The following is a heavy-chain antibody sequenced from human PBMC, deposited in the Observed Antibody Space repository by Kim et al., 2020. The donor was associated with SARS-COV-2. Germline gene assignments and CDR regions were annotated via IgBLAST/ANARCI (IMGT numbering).Heavy chain of an antibody. CDR1: GYSISSGYY. V-gene: IGHV4-38-2*01. Sequence: SETLSLTCSVSGYSISSGYYWGWIRQPPGRGLEWIGSIYRDGTSNYNPSLKRRVTMSLDASKNQFSLNLTSVTAADTAIYYCAKYSGGFLRCFDFWGQGTLVTVSS. CDR3: AKYSGGFLRCFDF. J-gene: IGHJ4*02. CDR2: IYRDGTS. D-gene: IGHD6-19*01.